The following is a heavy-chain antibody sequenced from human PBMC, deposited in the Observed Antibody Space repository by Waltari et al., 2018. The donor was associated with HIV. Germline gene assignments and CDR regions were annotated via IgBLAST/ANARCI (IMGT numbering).Heavy chain of an antibody. CDR1: GFSFSSYE. CDR3: TRGLRLLRSILPFDY. Sequence: EVQLVQSGGGLVQPGGSLRLSCAASGFSFSSYEMHWVRQAPGKGLGWVSYIRTTGSTVYYADSVKGRLTISRDNAKKSLYLQMNSLRAEDTAVYYCTRGLRLLRSILPFDYWGQGTLVPVSS. J-gene: IGHJ4*02. D-gene: IGHD1-26*01. V-gene: IGHV3-48*03. CDR2: IRTTGSTV.